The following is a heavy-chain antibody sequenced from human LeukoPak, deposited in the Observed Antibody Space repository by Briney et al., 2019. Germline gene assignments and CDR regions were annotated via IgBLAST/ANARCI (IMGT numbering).Heavy chain of an antibody. V-gene: IGHV4-34*01. CDR1: GGSFSGYY. Sequence: SGTLSLTCAVYGGSFSGYYWSWIRQPPGKGLEWIGEINHSGSTNYNPSLKSRVTISVDTSKNQFSLKLSSVTAADTAVYYCARLDRERAFDIWGQGTMVTVSS. J-gene: IGHJ3*02. CDR2: INHSGST. CDR3: ARLDRERAFDI.